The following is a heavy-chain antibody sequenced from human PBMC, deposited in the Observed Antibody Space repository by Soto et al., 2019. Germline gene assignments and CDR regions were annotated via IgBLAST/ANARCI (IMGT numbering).Heavy chain of an antibody. J-gene: IGHJ5*02. CDR2: IIPIFGTA. CDR3: ARGPEAGYGDYGWFDP. Sequence: GASVKVSCNASGGTFSSYAISWVRQAPGQGLEWMGGIIPIFGTANYAQKFQGRVTITADESTSTAYMELSSLRSEDTAVYYCARGPEAGYGDYGWFDPWGQGTLVTVSS. V-gene: IGHV1-69*13. CDR1: GGTFSSYA. D-gene: IGHD4-17*01.